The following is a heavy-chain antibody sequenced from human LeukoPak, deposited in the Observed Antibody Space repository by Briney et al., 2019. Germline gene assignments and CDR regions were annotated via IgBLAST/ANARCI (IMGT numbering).Heavy chain of an antibody. Sequence: SETLSLTCTVSGGSISSYYWSWIRQPAGKGLEWIGRIYTSGSTNYNPSLKSRVTMSVDTSKNQFSLKLSSVTAADTAVYYCARDSAYCSGGSCYNYYYYYGMDVWGQGTTVTVSS. V-gene: IGHV4-4*07. J-gene: IGHJ6*02. CDR1: GGSISSYY. D-gene: IGHD2-15*01. CDR2: IYTSGST. CDR3: ARDSAYCSGGSCYNYYYYYGMDV.